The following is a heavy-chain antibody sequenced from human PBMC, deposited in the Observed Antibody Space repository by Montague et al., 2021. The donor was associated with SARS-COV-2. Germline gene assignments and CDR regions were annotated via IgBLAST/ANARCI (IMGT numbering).Heavy chain of an antibody. V-gene: IGHV4-34*01. D-gene: IGHD2-2*01. CDR2: ISHSGST. CDR3: ARVPYRLLFVPRYYGMDV. J-gene: IGHJ6*02. CDR1: GGSLSGYY. Sequence: SEPLSLTCAVYGGSLSGYYWSWIRQPPGEGLEWIAEISHSGSTSYNPSLKSRVTISVDTSKNQFSLKLSSATAADTAVYYCARVPYRLLFVPRYYGMDVWGQGTTVTVSS.